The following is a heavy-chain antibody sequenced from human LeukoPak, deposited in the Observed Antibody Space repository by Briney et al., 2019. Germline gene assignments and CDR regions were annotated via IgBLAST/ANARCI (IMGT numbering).Heavy chain of an antibody. D-gene: IGHD4-17*01. CDR1: GGSISSYY. CDR3: ARGKSGDYVYFDY. V-gene: IGHV4-59*01. J-gene: IGHJ4*02. CDR2: IYYSGST. Sequence: SKTLSLTCTVSGGSISSYYWSWIRQPPGKGLEWIGYIYYSGSTNYNPSLKSRVTISVDTSKNQFSLKLSSVTAADTAVYYCARGKSGDYVYFDYWGQGTLVTVSS.